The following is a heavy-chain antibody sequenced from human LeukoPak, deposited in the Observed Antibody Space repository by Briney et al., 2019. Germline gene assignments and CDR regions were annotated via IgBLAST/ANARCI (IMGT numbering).Heavy chain of an antibody. D-gene: IGHD1-26*01. CDR3: TRGLSGSYINWFDP. J-gene: IGHJ5*02. Sequence: KPSETLSLTCTVSGGSISSLYWGWIRQPPGKGLEWIGYIYFSGSTFCNPSLKSRVTMSVDTSKNQFSLKLTSVTAADTAVYYCTRGLSGSYINWFDPWGQGTLVTVSS. CDR2: IYFSGST. V-gene: IGHV4-59*12. CDR1: GGSISSLY.